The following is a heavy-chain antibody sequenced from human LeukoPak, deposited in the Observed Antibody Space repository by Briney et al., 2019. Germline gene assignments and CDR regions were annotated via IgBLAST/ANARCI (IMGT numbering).Heavy chain of an antibody. D-gene: IGHD2-15*01. CDR1: GGSFSGYY. V-gene: IGHV4-34*01. J-gene: IGHJ4*02. Sequence: PSETLSLTCAVYGGSFSGYYWSWIRQPPGKGLEWIGEINHSGSTNYNPSLKSRVTISVDTSKNQFSLKLSSVTAADTAVYYCARGRRGRSGGSWPPFDNWGQGTLVTVSS. CDR3: ARGRRGRSGGSWPPFDN. CDR2: INHSGST.